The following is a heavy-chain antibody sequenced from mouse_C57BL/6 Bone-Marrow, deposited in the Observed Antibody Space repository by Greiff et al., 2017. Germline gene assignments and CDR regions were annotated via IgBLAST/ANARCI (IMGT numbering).Heavy chain of an antibody. CDR1: AYEFPSHD. Sequence: EVKLVESGGGLVQPGESLKLSCESHAYEFPSHDLSWVRKTPEKRLELVAAITSDGGSTYYPETMERRFIISRANTKPSLYLQMSSLRSEDTALYYCARHRYYCSSYGWYFDVWGTGATVSGSS. CDR3: ARHRYYCSSYGWYFDV. D-gene: IGHD1-1*01. CDR2: ITSDGGST. J-gene: IGHJ1*03. V-gene: IGHV5-2*03.